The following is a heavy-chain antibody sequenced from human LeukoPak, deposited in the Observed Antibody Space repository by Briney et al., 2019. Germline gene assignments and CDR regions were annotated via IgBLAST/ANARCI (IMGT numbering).Heavy chain of an antibody. J-gene: IGHJ6*03. CDR1: GGSISSGSYY. CDR3: ARVTVPAADPWAYYYYMDV. CDR2: IYTSGST. D-gene: IGHD2-2*01. V-gene: IGHV4-61*02. Sequence: PSETLSLTCTVSGGSISSGSYYWSWIRQPAGKGLEWIGRIYTSGSTNYNPSLKSRVTISVDTSKNQFSLKLSSVTAADTAVYYCARVTVPAADPWAYYYYMDVWGKGTTVTVSS.